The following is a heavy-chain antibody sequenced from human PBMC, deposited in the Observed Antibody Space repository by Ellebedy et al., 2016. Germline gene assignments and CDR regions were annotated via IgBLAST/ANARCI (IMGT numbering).Heavy chain of an antibody. J-gene: IGHJ3*01. D-gene: IGHD1-14*01. CDR2: LYGGGAS. CDR3: VTRHNGAFDF. CDR1: GFSVSSND. Sequence: GESLKISXVVSGFSVSSNDMSWVRQAPGKGLELVSLLYGGGASYYADSVEGRFTISRDNSEKTLYLQMSGLGAEDTALYYCVTRHNGAFDFWGQGTMVSVSS. V-gene: IGHV3-53*01.